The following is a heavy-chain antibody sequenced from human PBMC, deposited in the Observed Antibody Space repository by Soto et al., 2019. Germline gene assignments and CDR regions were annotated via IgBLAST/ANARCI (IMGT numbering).Heavy chain of an antibody. CDR2: VSFDGSNK. Sequence: GGSLRLSCAASGFTFSTHAMHWVRQAPGEGLECVAIVSFDGSNKYYADSVKGRFTISRDNSKNTLYLQMSGLTPEDTAVYYCARDQTGITTTGGGRIDHWGQGTLVTVSS. CDR3: ARDQTGITTTGGGRIDH. V-gene: IGHV3-30-3*01. J-gene: IGHJ4*02. D-gene: IGHD1-1*01. CDR1: GFTFSTHA.